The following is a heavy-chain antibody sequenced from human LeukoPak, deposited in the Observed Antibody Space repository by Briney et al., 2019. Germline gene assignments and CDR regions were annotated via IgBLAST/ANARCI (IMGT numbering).Heavy chain of an antibody. CDR2: FDPEDGQT. V-gene: IGHV1-24*01. J-gene: IGHJ4*02. CDR1: VYSLTELS. CDR3: STEEKGTADEVFGY. Sequence: GASVEVSCKLSVYSLTELSMHWVRQAPGRGLEWMGGFDPEDGQTIYAQKFQGRVTMTEDTTTDTAYMELSSLRSGDTAVYYCSTEEKGTADEVFGYWGQGTLVTVSS. D-gene: IGHD1/OR15-1a*01.